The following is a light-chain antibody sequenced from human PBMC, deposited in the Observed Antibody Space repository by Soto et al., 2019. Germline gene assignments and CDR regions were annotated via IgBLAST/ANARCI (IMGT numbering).Light chain of an antibody. Sequence: EIVLTQSPGTLSLSPGERATLSCRASQSVSSSFLAWYQQKVGQAPRLLIYGASSRATGIPDRFSGSGSGTDFTLTISSLEPEDFAVYYCQHRANWPLTFGPGTKVDIK. CDR2: GAS. V-gene: IGKV3D-20*02. J-gene: IGKJ3*01. CDR1: QSVSSSF. CDR3: QHRANWPLT.